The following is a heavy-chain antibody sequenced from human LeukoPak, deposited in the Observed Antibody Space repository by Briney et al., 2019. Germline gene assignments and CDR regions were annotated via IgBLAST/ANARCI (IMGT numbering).Heavy chain of an antibody. CDR3: ARRYFYDSGGYYYYFDY. V-gene: IGHV4-39*01. J-gene: IGHJ4*02. D-gene: IGHD3-22*01. CDR2: IYYSGST. CDR1: GGSISSSSYY. Sequence: SKTLSLTCTVSGGSISSSSYYWGWIRQPPGKGLEWIGSIYYSGSTYYNPCLKSRVTISVDTSKNQFSLKLSSVTAADTAVYYCARRYFYDSGGYYYYFDYWGQGTLVTVSS.